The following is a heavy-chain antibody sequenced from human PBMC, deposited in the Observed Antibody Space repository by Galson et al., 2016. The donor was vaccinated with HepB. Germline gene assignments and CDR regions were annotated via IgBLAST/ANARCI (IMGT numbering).Heavy chain of an antibody. V-gene: IGHV4-61*02. Sequence: TLSLTCTVSGGSISSASHFWSWMRQPAGKGLEWIGRIYTNGDTEYTDYNPSLKSRVTISVDTSKNQFSLKLNSVTAADTAVYYCARTNGPGNGNFDRLLDIWGQGTMVTVSS. CDR1: GGSISSASHF. D-gene: IGHD1-7*01. CDR3: ARTNGPGNGNFDRLLDI. J-gene: IGHJ3*02. CDR2: IYTNG.